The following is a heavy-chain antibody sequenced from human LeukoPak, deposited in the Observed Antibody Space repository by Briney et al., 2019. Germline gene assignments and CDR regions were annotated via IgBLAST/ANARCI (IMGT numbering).Heavy chain of an antibody. J-gene: IGHJ4*02. CDR3: AREYSSSSGSVSDY. CDR1: GFTFSSYN. D-gene: IGHD6-6*01. V-gene: IGHV3-48*02. CDR2: ISSSSSTI. Sequence: GGSLGLSCAASGFTFSSYNMNWVRQAPGKGLEWVSYISSSSSTIYYADSVKGRFTISRDNAKNSLYLQMNSLRDEDTAVYYCAREYSSSSGSVSDYWGQGTLVTVSS.